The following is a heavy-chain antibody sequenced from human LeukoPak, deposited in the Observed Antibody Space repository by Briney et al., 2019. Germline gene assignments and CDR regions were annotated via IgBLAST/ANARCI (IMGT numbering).Heavy chain of an antibody. J-gene: IGHJ3*02. CDR2: IYPGDSDT. CDR1: GYSFTSYW. Sequence: GESLKISCKGSGYSFTSYWIGWVRQMPGKGLEWMGIIYPGDSDTRYSPSFQGQVTISADKSISTAYLQWSSLKASGTAMYYCARPPPLRSDAFDIWGQGTMVTVSS. V-gene: IGHV5-51*01. CDR3: ARPPPLRSDAFDI.